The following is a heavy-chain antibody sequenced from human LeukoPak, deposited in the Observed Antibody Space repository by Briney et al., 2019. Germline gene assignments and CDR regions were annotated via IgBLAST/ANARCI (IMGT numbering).Heavy chain of an antibody. CDR2: IYHSGST. Sequence: PSETLSLTCTVSGYSISSGYYWGWTRQPPGKGLEWIGSIYHSGSTYYNPSLKSRVTISVDTSKNQSSLKLSSVTAADTAVYYCARDQYCSSTSCWDDAFDIWGQGTMVTVSS. J-gene: IGHJ3*02. CDR1: GYSISSGYY. D-gene: IGHD2-2*01. CDR3: ARDQYCSSTSCWDDAFDI. V-gene: IGHV4-38-2*02.